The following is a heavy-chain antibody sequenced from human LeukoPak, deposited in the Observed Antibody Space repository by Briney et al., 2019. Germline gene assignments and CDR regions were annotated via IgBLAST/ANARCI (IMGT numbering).Heavy chain of an antibody. J-gene: IGHJ4*02. CDR1: GVSISSYY. Sequence: PSETLSLTCTVSGVSISSYYWSWIRQPPWKGLEWIGDIYYSGSTNYKDSLKSRVTISVDTSKNQFSLNLSSVTAADTAVYYCARGKLYFAPPMGFDSWGPGTLVTVSS. CDR3: ARGKLYFAPPMGFDS. V-gene: IGHV4-59*01. D-gene: IGHD3-9*01. CDR2: IYYSGST.